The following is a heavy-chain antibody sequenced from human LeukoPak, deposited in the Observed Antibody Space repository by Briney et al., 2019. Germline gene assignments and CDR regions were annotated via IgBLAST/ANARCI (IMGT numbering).Heavy chain of an antibody. D-gene: IGHD3-10*01. V-gene: IGHV4-59*02. Sequence: PSETLSLTCTVSGGSVSSYYWSWIRQPPGKGLEWIGYIYYSGSTNYNPSLKSRVTISVDTSKNQFSLKLSSVTAADTAVYYCARERYYSRAFDIWGQGTMVTVSS. J-gene: IGHJ3*02. CDR3: ARERYYSRAFDI. CDR1: GGSVSSYY. CDR2: IYYSGST.